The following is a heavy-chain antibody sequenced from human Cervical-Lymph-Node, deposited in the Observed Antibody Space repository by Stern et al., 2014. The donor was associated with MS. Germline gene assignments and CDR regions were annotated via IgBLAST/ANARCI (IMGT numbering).Heavy chain of an antibody. Sequence: VQLVQSGPGLVKPSETLSLTCAVSGGSISSRYWGWIRQPPGKGLEWIGLISHSGDTKYNPSLKSRVTISTDKSNNQFSLQATTVTAADTAVYYCARLSTAVDFWGQGTLVTVSS. V-gene: IGHV4-59*08. CDR2: ISHSGDT. J-gene: IGHJ4*02. CDR1: GGSISSRY. CDR3: ARLSTAVDF.